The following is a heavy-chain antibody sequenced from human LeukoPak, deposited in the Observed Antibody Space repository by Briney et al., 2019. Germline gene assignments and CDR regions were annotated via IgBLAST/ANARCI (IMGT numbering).Heavy chain of an antibody. Sequence: GGSLRLSCAASGFTFNTYTMNWVRQAPGKGLEWVSSISSSSSSIYYADSVKGRFTISRDNAMNSLYLQMNSLRVEDTAVYYCARGREGVAARGWVEEPRWYFFDPWGQGTLVTVSS. CDR2: ISSSSSSI. J-gene: IGHJ5*02. V-gene: IGHV3-21*01. D-gene: IGHD6-6*01. CDR1: GFTFNTYT. CDR3: ARGREGVAARGWVEEPRWYFFDP.